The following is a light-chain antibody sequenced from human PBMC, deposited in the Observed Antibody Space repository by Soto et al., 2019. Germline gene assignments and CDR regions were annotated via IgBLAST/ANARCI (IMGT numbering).Light chain of an antibody. CDR3: QRYYSSPR. J-gene: IGKJ1*01. CDR2: GAS. Sequence: EIVLTQSPGTPSLSPGDRATLSCRASQSVNSAYLAWYQQKPGQAPRLLIYGASSRFTGVPDRFGGSGSGTDFTLTISRLGPEDFAVYYCQRYYSSPRFGQGTKVEIK. CDR1: QSVNSAY. V-gene: IGKV3-20*01.